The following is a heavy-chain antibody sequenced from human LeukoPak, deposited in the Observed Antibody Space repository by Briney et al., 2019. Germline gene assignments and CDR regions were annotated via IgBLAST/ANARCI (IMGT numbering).Heavy chain of an antibody. CDR3: ARHFAYSSSSYFDY. Sequence: SETLSLTCSVSGGSVSSYYWSWIRQPPGKGLEWIGYVYYTGSTNYNPSLKSRVTMFEDKSKNQFSLRLSSVTVADTAVYYCARHFAYSSSSYFDYWGQGSLATVSS. J-gene: IGHJ4*02. V-gene: IGHV4-59*08. CDR2: VYYTGST. D-gene: IGHD6-6*01. CDR1: GGSVSSYY.